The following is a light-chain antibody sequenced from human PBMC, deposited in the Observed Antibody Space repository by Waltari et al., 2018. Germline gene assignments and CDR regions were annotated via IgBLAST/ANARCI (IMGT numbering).Light chain of an antibody. CDR1: RSDVGSYNL. CDR3: CSYAGSFTLV. CDR2: EDS. Sequence: QSALTQPASVSGSPGQSITIPCTGTRSDVGSYNLVSWYQEHPGKAPKLMSYEDSKRPSGVSNRCSGSKSGDTASRTISGLQAEDEADYYCCSYAGSFTLVFGGGTKLTVL. J-gene: IGLJ2*01. V-gene: IGLV2-23*01.